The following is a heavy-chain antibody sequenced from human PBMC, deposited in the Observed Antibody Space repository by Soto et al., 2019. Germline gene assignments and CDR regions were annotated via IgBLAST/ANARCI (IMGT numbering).Heavy chain of an antibody. Sequence: EVQLLESGGGLVQPGGSLRLSCAASGFTFSSYAMSWVRQAPGKGLEWVSAISGSGGSTYYADSVKGRFTISRDNSKNKLYQQMNRLRAEDTAVYYCAKDVAWELLAFDYWGQGTLVTVSS. D-gene: IGHD1-26*01. V-gene: IGHV3-23*01. J-gene: IGHJ4*02. CDR2: ISGSGGST. CDR3: AKDVAWELLAFDY. CDR1: GFTFSSYA.